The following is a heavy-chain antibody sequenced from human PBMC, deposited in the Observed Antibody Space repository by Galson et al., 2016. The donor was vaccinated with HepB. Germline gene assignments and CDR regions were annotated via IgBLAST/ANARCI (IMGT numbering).Heavy chain of an antibody. CDR3: ARDLPLLG. J-gene: IGHJ4*02. D-gene: IGHD2-15*01. CDR2: IYSGGGT. Sequence: SLRLSCAASGFTVSSNYMSWVRQAPGEGLEWVSVIYSGGGTYYADSVKGRFTISRDNSKNTLYLQMNSLRAEDTAAYYCARDLPLLGWGQGTLVTVSS. CDR1: GFTVSSNY. V-gene: IGHV3-53*01.